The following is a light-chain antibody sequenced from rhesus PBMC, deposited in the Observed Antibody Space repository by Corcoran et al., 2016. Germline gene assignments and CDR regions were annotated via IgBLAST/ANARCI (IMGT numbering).Light chain of an antibody. J-gene: IGKJ2*01. Sequence: DIQMTQSPSSLSASVGDTVTITCRASQGISSYLNWFQQKPGNAHKLLFYAASSLDSGVPSRFRGSGSGTEFTLTISSLQPEDFAAYYCLQHNSYPYSFGQGTKVEIK. CDR1: QGISSY. CDR3: LQHNSYPYS. V-gene: IGKV1-28*01. CDR2: AAS.